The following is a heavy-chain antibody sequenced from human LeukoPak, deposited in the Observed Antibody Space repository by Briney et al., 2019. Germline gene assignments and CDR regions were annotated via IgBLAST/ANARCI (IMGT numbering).Heavy chain of an antibody. CDR1: GGSFSGYY. V-gene: IGHV4-34*01. J-gene: IGHJ5*02. CDR3: ARKPPRRRFDP. CDR2: INHSGST. Sequence: SETLSLNCAVYGGSFSGYYWSWIRQPPGKGLEWIGEINHSGSTNYNPSLKSRVTISVDTSKNQFSLKLSSVTAADTAVYYCARKPPRRRFDPWGQGTLVTVSS.